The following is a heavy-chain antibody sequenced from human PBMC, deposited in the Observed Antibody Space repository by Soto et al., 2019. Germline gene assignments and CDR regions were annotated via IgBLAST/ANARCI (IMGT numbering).Heavy chain of an antibody. Sequence: QVHLVESGGGVVQPGGSLRLSCEVSAIIFTGYGMHWVRQAPGKGLEWVAVVRYDGSNIYYADSVKGRFTIARDSSRKMRYLQLNSVCAEATAVYYCAGDGVGARVFFGCFYYWGRGALVAVS. CDR3: AGDGVGARVFFGCFYY. D-gene: IGHD1-26*01. CDR2: VRYDGSNI. CDR1: AIIFTGYG. V-gene: IGHV3-33*01. J-gene: IGHJ4*02.